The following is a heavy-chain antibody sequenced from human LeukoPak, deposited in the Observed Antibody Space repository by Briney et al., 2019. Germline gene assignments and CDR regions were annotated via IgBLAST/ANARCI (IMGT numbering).Heavy chain of an antibody. Sequence: PGGYLRLYCAASGFTFSSYGMHWVRQAPGKGLEWVAFIRYDGSDKYYADSVKGRFTISRDNAKNSLYLQMNSLRAEDTTVYYCARDQVAVTTVPYYYYYYYMDVWGKGTTVTVSS. V-gene: IGHV3-30*02. D-gene: IGHD4-11*01. CDR3: ARDQVAVTTVPYYYYYYYMDV. J-gene: IGHJ6*03. CDR2: IRYDGSDK. CDR1: GFTFSSYG.